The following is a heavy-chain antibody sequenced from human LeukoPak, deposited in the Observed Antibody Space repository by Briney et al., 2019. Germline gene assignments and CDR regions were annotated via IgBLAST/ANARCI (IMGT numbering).Heavy chain of an antibody. J-gene: IGHJ4*02. D-gene: IGHD3-10*01. V-gene: IGHV4-4*02. Sequence: SETLSLTCAVSGGSINSSNWWSWVRQPPGKGLEWIGEIYHSGSTNYNPSLKSRVTISVDKSKNQFSLKLTSVTAADTAVYYCARDTYYYGSGSPYFDYWGQGTLVTVSS. CDR1: GGSINSSNW. CDR3: ARDTYYYGSGSPYFDY. CDR2: IYHSGST.